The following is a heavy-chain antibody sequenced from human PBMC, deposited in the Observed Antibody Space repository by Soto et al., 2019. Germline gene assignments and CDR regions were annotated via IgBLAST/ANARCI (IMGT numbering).Heavy chain of an antibody. J-gene: IGHJ4*02. CDR1: GFTFSSYA. CDR2: ISGSGDST. CDR3: ARRGSGSYSDD. V-gene: IGHV3-23*01. Sequence: EVQLLESGGGLVQPGGSLRLSCAASGFTFSSYAMRWVRQAPVKGLEWVSAISGSGDSTYYADSVKGRFTISRDNSKNTLYLQMNSLRAEDTAVYYCARRGSGSYSDDWGQGTLVTVSS. D-gene: IGHD1-26*01.